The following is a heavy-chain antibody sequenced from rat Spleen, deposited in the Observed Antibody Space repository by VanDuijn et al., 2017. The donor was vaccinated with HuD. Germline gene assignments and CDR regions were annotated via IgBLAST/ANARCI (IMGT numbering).Heavy chain of an antibody. D-gene: IGHD1-11*01. CDR3: ARPNYGYPFAY. CDR2: ITYDGSGT. J-gene: IGHJ3*01. Sequence: EVQLVESGGGLVQPGRSLKLSCAVSGFTFSDYDMAWVRQAPKKGLEWVATITYDGSGTYYRDSVKGRFTISRDNAKSTLFLQMDSLRSEDTATYYCARPNYGYPFAYWGQGTLVTVSS. V-gene: IGHV5-7*01. CDR1: GFTFSDYD.